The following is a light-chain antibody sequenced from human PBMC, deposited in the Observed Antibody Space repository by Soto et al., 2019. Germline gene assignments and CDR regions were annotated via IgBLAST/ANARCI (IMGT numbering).Light chain of an antibody. V-gene: IGKV3-20*01. Sequence: EVVLTQSPGTLSLPPGERATLSCRASQSVSRSYLAWYQQKPGQAPRLLISGASSRATGIPDRFSGSGSGTDFTLIISSLEPEDFAVYYCQQYGSSGTFGQGTKV. CDR2: GAS. J-gene: IGKJ1*01. CDR3: QQYGSSGT. CDR1: QSVSRSY.